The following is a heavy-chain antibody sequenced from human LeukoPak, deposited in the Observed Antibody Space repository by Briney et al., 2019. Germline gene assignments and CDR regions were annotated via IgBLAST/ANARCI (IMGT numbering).Heavy chain of an antibody. J-gene: IGHJ5*02. CDR3: ARDFRHEIFGGVIA. CDR1: GGSISSSSYY. Sequence: PSETLSLTCTVSGGSISSSSYYWGWIRQPPGKGLEWIGRIYTSGSTNYNPSLKSRVTMSVDTSKNQFSLKLSSVTAADTAVYYCARDFRHEIFGGVIAWGQGTLVTVSS. CDR2: IYTSGST. V-gene: IGHV4-39*07. D-gene: IGHD3-16*02.